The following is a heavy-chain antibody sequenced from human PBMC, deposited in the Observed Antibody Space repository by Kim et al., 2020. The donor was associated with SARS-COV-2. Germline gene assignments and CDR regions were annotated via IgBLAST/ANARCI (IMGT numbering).Heavy chain of an antibody. J-gene: IGHJ3*02. Sequence: GGSLRLSCAASGLTFSSYAMTWVRQAPGKGLEWVSTISGSGVKTFYADSVRGRFTVSRDNPKSTVYLQMNSLRGEDTAQYYCAKGGEYSPYDIWGQGTM. V-gene: IGHV3-23*01. D-gene: IGHD3-16*01. CDR1: GLTFSSYA. CDR2: ISGSGVKT. CDR3: AKGGEYSPYDI.